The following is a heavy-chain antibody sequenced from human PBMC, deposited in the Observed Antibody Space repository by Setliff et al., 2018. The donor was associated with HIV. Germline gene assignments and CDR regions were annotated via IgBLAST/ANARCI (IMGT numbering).Heavy chain of an antibody. CDR2: INHSGST. CDR3: ATYADRESNRFDP. CDR1: GGSFSGYY. J-gene: IGHJ5*02. Sequence: SQTLSLTCAVYGGSFSGYYWSWIRQPPGKGLEWIGEINHSGSTNYNPSLKSRVTISVDTSKNQFSLKLSSVTAADTAVYYCATYADRESNRFDPWGQGILVTVSS. V-gene: IGHV4-34*01. D-gene: IGHD3-10*01.